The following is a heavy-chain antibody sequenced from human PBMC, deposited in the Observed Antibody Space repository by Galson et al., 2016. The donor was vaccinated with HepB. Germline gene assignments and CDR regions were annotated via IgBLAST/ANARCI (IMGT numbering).Heavy chain of an antibody. Sequence: SLRLSCAASGFTFDDYAMHWVRQAPGKGLEWVSGISWNSDKIAYADSVKGRFTISRDNAKNSLYLQMNSLRAEDTALYYCAKTRMGSWYTGGTFDYRGQGTLVTVSS. D-gene: IGHD6-13*01. CDR3: AKTRMGSWYTGGTFDY. CDR1: GFTFDDYA. J-gene: IGHJ4*02. V-gene: IGHV3-9*01. CDR2: ISWNSDKI.